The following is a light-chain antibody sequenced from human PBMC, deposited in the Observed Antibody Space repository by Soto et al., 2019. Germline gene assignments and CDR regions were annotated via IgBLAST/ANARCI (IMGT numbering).Light chain of an antibody. J-gene: IGKJ5*01. CDR2: DAS. V-gene: IGKV1-13*02. Sequence: AIQLTQSPSSLSASVGDRVTITCRASQGISSALAWYQQKPGKAPNLLIYDASSLESGVPSRFSGRGSGTDFILTISSLQPEDFATYYCQQFHSYPITFGQGTRLEIK. CDR1: QGISSA. CDR3: QQFHSYPIT.